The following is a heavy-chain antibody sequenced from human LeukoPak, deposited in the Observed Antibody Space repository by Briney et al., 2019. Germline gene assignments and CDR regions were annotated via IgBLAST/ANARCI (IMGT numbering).Heavy chain of an antibody. CDR2: INPNSGGT. D-gene: IGHD3-9*01. V-gene: IGHV1-2*02. CDR3: ARPYYDILTGYPN. Sequence: ASVKVSCKASGYTFTGYYMHWVRQAPGQGLEWMGWINPNSGGTNYAQKFQGRVTMTTDTSISTAYMELSRLRSDDTAVYYCARPYYDILTGYPNWGQGTLVTVSS. CDR1: GYTFTGYY. J-gene: IGHJ4*02.